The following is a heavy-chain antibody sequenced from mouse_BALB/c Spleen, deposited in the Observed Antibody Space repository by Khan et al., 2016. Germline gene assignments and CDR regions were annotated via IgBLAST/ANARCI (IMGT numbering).Heavy chain of an antibody. V-gene: IGHV3-2*02. CDR1: GYSITSDYA. CDR3: ARSDYGDKDAMDY. Sequence: EVQLQESGPGLVNPSQSLSLTCTVTGYSITSDYAWNWIRQFPGNRLEWMGYISYSGSTSYNPSLKSRISITRDTSKNQFFLQLNSVTSEDTATYYCARSDYGDKDAMDYWGQGTSVTVSS. D-gene: IGHD1-1*01. CDR2: ISYSGST. J-gene: IGHJ4*01.